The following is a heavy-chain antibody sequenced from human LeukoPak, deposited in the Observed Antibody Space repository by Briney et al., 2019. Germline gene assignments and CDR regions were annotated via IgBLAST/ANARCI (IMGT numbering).Heavy chain of an antibody. CDR2: IYYSGST. CDR3: ARHLRAVAGNPLDY. J-gene: IGHJ4*02. V-gene: IGHV4-59*08. CDR1: GVSISNYC. Sequence: SETLSLTCAVSGVSISNYCWSWIRQPPGKGLEWIGYIYYSGSTNYNPSLKSRVTISVDTSKNQFSLKLSSVTAADTAVYYCARHLRAVAGNPLDYWGQGTLVTVSS. D-gene: IGHD6-19*01.